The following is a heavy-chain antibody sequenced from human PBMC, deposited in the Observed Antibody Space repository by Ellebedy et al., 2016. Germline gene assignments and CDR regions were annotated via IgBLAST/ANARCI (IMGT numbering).Heavy chain of an antibody. CDR3: ARADYWSGYAPWHLKV. CDR1: GCSVSGATYY. Sequence: SETLSLTXTVSGCSVSGATYYWNWIRQPPGKGLEWIGYIYYSGSSNYNPSLRSRVTMSVDRSKNQFSLKLTSVNAADTGTYFCARADYWSGYAPWHLKVWGRGALVTISS. J-gene: IGHJ4*02. CDR2: IYYSGSS. D-gene: IGHD3-3*01. V-gene: IGHV4-61*01.